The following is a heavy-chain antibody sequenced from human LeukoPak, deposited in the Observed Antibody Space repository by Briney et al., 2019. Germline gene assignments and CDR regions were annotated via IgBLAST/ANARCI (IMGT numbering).Heavy chain of an antibody. CDR2: IYHSGST. CDR1: GYSISSGYY. Sequence: SETLSLTCTVSGYSISSGYYWGWIRQPPGKGLEWIGSIYHSGSTYYNPSLKSRVTISVDTSKNQFSLKLSSVTAADTAVYYCARGESPAVFDYWGQGTLVTVSS. CDR3: ARGESPAVFDY. V-gene: IGHV4-38-2*02. J-gene: IGHJ4*02.